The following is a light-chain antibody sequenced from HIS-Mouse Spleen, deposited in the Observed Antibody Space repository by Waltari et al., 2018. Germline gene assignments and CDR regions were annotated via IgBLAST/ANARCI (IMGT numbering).Light chain of an antibody. V-gene: IGLV3-27*01. J-gene: IGLJ2*01. Sequence: SYELTQPSSVSVSPGQTARITCSGDVLAKKYARWFQQKPGQAPVMVIYKDSERPSGIPYRFSGSRSGTTVTLTSSGAQVEDEDYYYCYAAADNNVVFGGGTKLTVL. CDR3: YAAADNNVV. CDR2: KDS. CDR1: VLAKKY.